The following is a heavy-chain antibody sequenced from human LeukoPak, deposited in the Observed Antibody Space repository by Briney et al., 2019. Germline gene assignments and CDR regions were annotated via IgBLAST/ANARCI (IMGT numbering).Heavy chain of an antibody. V-gene: IGHV3-11*01. J-gene: IGHJ3*02. CDR2: ISSSGSTI. CDR3: AKDTTLIRGRSRGGAFDI. Sequence: YPGGSLRLSCAASGFTFSDYYMSWIRQAPGKGLEWVSYISSSGSTIYYADSVKGRFTISRDNSKNTLYLQMNSLRAEDTAVYYCAKDTTLIRGRSRGGAFDIWGQGTMVTASS. D-gene: IGHD3-10*01. CDR1: GFTFSDYY.